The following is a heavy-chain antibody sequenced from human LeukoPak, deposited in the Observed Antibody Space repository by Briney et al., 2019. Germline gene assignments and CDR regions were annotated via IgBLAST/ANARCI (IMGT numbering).Heavy chain of an antibody. CDR2: INPSGGST. CDR3: ARDLLGVGALGY. D-gene: IGHD1-26*01. CDR1: GYTFTSYY. Sequence: GASVKVSCKSSGYTFTSYYMHWVRQAPGQGLEWMGIINPSGGSTSYAQKFQGRVTMTRDTSTSTVYMELSSLRSEDTAVYYCARDLLGVGALGYWGQGTVVTVSS. V-gene: IGHV1-46*01. J-gene: IGHJ4*02.